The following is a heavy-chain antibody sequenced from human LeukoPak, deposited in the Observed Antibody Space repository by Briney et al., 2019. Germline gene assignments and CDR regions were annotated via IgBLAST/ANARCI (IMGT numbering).Heavy chain of an antibody. Sequence: GESLKISCKGSGYSFTSFWIGWVRQTPGRGLEWMGIIYPDDSDTRYSPSFQGQVTISADKSISTAYLQWSSLKASDTAMYYCARPLTNSYGSPPVDYWGQGTLVTVSS. CDR2: IYPDDSDT. CDR3: ARPLTNSYGSPPVDY. V-gene: IGHV5-51*01. J-gene: IGHJ4*02. D-gene: IGHD5-18*01. CDR1: GYSFTSFW.